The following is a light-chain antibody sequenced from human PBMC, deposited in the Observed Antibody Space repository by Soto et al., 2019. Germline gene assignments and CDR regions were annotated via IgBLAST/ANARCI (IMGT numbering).Light chain of an antibody. CDR3: QQYGNSPRT. V-gene: IGKV3-20*01. CDR2: GVS. J-gene: IGKJ1*01. CDR1: QSVRSSY. Sequence: EIVLTQSPGTLSLSPGERATLSCRASQSVRSSYLAWYQQKLGQAPRLLIYGVSNRATGIPDRFSGSGSGTDFTLTSSRLESEDFAVYYGQQYGNSPRTFGQGTKVEIK.